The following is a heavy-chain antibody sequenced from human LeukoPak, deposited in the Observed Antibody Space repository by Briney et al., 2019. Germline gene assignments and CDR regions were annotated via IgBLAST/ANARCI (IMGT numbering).Heavy chain of an antibody. V-gene: IGHV4-59*08. J-gene: IGHJ4*02. Sequence: SETLSLTCTVSGGSISSHHWSWIRQPPGKGLEWIGYIYYSGSTNYKPSLKSRVTISVDTSKNQFSLKLTSVTAADTAVYYCARHLDIAASGTFDYWAREPWSPSPQ. CDR1: GGSISSHH. D-gene: IGHD6-13*01. CDR3: ARHLDIAASGTFDY. CDR2: IYYSGST.